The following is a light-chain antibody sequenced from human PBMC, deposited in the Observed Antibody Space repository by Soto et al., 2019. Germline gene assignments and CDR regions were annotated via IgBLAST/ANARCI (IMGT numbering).Light chain of an antibody. CDR2: DAS. Sequence: EIVLTQSPATLSLSPGNRATLSCRASQSVSSYLAWYQQKPGKAPRLLIYDASNRATGIPARFSGSGSGTDFTLTITSLEPEDFAVYYCHQRSNWPSTFGGGTKVEIK. CDR1: QSVSSY. J-gene: IGKJ4*01. V-gene: IGKV3-11*01. CDR3: HQRSNWPST.